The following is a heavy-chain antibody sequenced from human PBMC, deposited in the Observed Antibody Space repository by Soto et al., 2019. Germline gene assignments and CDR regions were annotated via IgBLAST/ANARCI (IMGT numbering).Heavy chain of an antibody. CDR2: ISYDGSNK. CDR1: GFTFSSYG. Sequence: GGSLRLSCAASGFTFSSYGMHWVRQAPGKGLEWVAVISYDGSNKYYADSVKGRFTISRDNSKNTLYLQMNSLRAEDTAVYYCAKDRAYHRIGGGYYFDYWGQGTLVTVSS. CDR3: AKDRAYHRIGGGYYFDY. D-gene: IGHD6-25*01. J-gene: IGHJ4*02. V-gene: IGHV3-30*18.